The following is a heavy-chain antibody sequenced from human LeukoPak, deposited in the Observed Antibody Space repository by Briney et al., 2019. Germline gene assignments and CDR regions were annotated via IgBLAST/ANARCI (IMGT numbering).Heavy chain of an antibody. CDR2: INPNSGGT. D-gene: IGHD3-9*01. CDR1: GYTFTGYY. J-gene: IGHJ4*02. CDR3: ARDDYDILTGCYSGY. Sequence: ASVKVSCKASGYTFTGYYMHWVRQAPGQGLEWMGRINPNSGGTNYAQKFQGRVTMTRDTSISTAYMELSRLRSDDTAVYYCARDDYDILTGCYSGYWGQGTLVTVSS. V-gene: IGHV1-2*06.